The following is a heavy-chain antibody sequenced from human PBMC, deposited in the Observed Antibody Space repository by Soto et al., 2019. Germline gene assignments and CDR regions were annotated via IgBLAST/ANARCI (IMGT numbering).Heavy chain of an antibody. D-gene: IGHD3-3*01. CDR2: INSDGSST. V-gene: IGHV3-74*01. Sequence: EVQLVESGGGLVQPGGSLRLSCAASGFTFSSYWMHWVRQAPGKGLVWVSRINSDGSSTSYADSVKGRFTISRDNAKKTLDLQMNSLRAEDTAVYYCARERNVNDFWSGRIYYYYYMGVWGKGTTVTVSS. J-gene: IGHJ6*03. CDR3: ARERNVNDFWSGRIYYYYYMGV. CDR1: GFTFSSYW.